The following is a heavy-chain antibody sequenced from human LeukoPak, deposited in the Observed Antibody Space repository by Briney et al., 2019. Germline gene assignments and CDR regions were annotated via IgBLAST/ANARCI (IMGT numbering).Heavy chain of an antibody. Sequence: GGSLRLSCAASGFTFSSCGFHWVRQAPGKGLEWVAFIQYDGSNKFYADSVKGRFTISRDNSKNTLYLQMNSLRAEDTAVYYCARDRRETMITFGGVMTAGWFDPWGQGTLVTVSS. J-gene: IGHJ5*02. CDR1: GFTFSSCG. V-gene: IGHV3-30*12. D-gene: IGHD3-16*01. CDR3: ARDRRETMITFGGVMTAGWFDP. CDR2: IQYDGSNK.